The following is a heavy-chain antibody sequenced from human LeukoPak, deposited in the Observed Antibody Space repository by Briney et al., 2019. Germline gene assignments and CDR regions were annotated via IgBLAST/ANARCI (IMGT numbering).Heavy chain of an antibody. CDR1: GGSISSYY. CDR3: ARDNYYYDSSGYPLDY. CDR2: IHTSGST. Sequence: SETLSLTCTVSGGSISSYYWSWIRQPAGKGLEWIGRIHTSGSTNYNPSLKSRVTMSVDTSNNQFSLKLSSVTAADTAVYYCARDNYYYDSSGYPLDYWGQGTLVTVSS. J-gene: IGHJ4*02. D-gene: IGHD3-22*01. V-gene: IGHV4-4*07.